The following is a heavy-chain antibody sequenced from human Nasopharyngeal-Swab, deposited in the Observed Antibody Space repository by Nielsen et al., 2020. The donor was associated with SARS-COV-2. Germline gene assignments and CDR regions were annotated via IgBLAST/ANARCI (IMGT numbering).Heavy chain of an antibody. CDR3: ARDRYLAR. V-gene: IGHV3-48*01. CDR1: GFTFSTYS. Sequence: ESLKISCAASGFTFSTYSMNWVRQAPGKGLEWISYISGSGTIYYTDSVKGRFTISRDNAKNSLYLQMNSLRAEDTALYYCARDRYLARWGQGTLVTVSS. CDR2: ISGSGTI. J-gene: IGHJ4*02. D-gene: IGHD3-16*02.